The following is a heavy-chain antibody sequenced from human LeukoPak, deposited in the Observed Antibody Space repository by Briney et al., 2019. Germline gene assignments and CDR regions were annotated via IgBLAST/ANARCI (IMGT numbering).Heavy chain of an antibody. CDR2: ITASGGNT. Sequence: GGSLRLSCAASGFTFSSYAMGWVRQAPGKGLEGVSAITASGGNTYYADSVKGRFTISRDDSKNTLYLQVNSLRAEDTAVYYCAKGNGYSYGRYYFDYWGQGTLVTVSS. D-gene: IGHD5-18*01. CDR3: AKGNGYSYGRYYFDY. CDR1: GFTFSSYA. V-gene: IGHV3-23*01. J-gene: IGHJ4*02.